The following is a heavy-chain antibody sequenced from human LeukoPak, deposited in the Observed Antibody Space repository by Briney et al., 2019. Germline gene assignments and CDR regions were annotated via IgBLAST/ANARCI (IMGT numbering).Heavy chain of an antibody. CDR2: IWYDGSNK. Sequence: PGGSLRLSCAASGLTFSSYDMHWVRQAPGKGLEWVAVIWYDGSNKYYADSVKGRFTISRDNSKNTLYLQMNSLRAEDTAVYYCARRDPDDAFDIWGLGTMVTVSS. V-gene: IGHV3-33*01. J-gene: IGHJ3*02. CDR3: ARRDPDDAFDI. CDR1: GLTFSSYD.